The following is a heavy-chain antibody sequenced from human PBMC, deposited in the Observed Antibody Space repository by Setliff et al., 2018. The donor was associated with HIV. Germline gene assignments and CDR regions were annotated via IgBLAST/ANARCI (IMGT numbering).Heavy chain of an antibody. D-gene: IGHD3-22*01. CDR1: GDSISSGGYF. V-gene: IGHV4-61*08. Sequence: SETLSLTCTVSGDSISSGGYFWSWIRQPPGKGLEWMGNIYYSGSTNYNPSLKSRVTISVDTSKNQFSLKLSSVTAADTAVYYCARVKYYYDSSGYYGSYYYYMDVWGKGTTVTVSS. CDR2: IYYSGST. J-gene: IGHJ6*03. CDR3: ARVKYYYDSSGYYGSYYYYMDV.